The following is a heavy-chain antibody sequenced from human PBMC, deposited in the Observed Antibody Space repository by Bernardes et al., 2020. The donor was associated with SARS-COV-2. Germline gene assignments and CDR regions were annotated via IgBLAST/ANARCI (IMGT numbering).Heavy chain of an antibody. CDR3: AKKTYYDYVWGSYRNGYFDY. CDR2: ISGSGGST. CDR1: GFIFSSYA. J-gene: IGHJ4*02. Sequence: GGSLRLSCVVSGFIFSSYAMSWVRQAPGKGLEWVSIISGSGGSTYYADSVKGRFSISRDNSKNTLYLQMNSLSAEDTAVYFCAKKTYYDYVWGSYRNGYFDYWGQGTLVTVSS. V-gene: IGHV3-23*01. D-gene: IGHD3-16*02.